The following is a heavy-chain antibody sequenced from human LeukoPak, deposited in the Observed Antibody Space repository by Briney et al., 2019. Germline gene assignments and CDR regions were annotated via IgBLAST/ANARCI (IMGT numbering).Heavy chain of an antibody. J-gene: IGHJ4*02. CDR3: ARLTIFPDY. Sequence: SETLSLTCAVSGYSISSGYYWGWIRQPPGKGLEWIGSIYHSGSTYYNPSLKSRVTISVDTSKNHFSLKLSSVTAADTAVYYCARLTIFPDYWGQGTLVTVSS. D-gene: IGHD3-3*01. CDR1: GYSISSGYY. CDR2: IYHSGST. V-gene: IGHV4-38-2*01.